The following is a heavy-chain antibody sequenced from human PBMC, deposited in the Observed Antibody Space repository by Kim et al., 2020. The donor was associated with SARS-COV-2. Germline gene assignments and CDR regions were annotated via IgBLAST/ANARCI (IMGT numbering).Heavy chain of an antibody. D-gene: IGHD6-19*01. Sequence: SETLSLTCTVSGGSISSGGYYWSWIRQHPGKGLEWIGYIYYSGSTYYNPSLKSRVTISVDTSKNQFSLKLSSVTAADTAVYYCARAPDSSGWYEGTWFDPWGQGTLVTVSS. CDR3: ARAPDSSGWYEGTWFDP. V-gene: IGHV4-31*03. CDR1: GGSISSGGYY. J-gene: IGHJ5*02. CDR2: IYYSGST.